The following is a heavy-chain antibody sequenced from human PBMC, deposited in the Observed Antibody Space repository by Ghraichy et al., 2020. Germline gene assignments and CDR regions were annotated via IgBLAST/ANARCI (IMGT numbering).Heavy chain of an antibody. CDR2: ISDSGGST. J-gene: IGHJ4*02. CDR1: GFTFSSYA. V-gene: IGHV3-21*01. D-gene: IGHD2-8*01. Sequence: GESLNISCAASGFTFSSYALNWVRQAPGKGLEWVASISDSGGSTFHADSVKCRFTISRDNTKNSLYLQMNSLRDEDTAVYYCAKEGVLVAARQDLDYWGQGTLVTVSS. CDR3: AKEGVLVAARQDLDY.